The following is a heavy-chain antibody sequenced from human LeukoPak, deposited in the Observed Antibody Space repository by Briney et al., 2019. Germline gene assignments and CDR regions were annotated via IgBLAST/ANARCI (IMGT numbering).Heavy chain of an antibody. D-gene: IGHD3-22*01. Sequence: GASVKVSCKAFGYSYTGYDVHWVRQAPRQEVEWMGWINPNSGGTGYAQKFQGRVTMTRDTSISTAYMELSRLRSDDTAVYYCARDYLLYDTSGYYYLLRYWGQGTLVTVSS. V-gene: IGHV1-2*02. CDR2: INPNSGGT. J-gene: IGHJ4*02. CDR3: ARDYLLYDTSGYYYLLRY. CDR1: GYSYTGYD.